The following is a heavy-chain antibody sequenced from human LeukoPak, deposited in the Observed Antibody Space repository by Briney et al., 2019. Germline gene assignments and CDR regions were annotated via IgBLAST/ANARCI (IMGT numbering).Heavy chain of an antibody. CDR2: ISIDGSTT. J-gene: IGHJ4*02. D-gene: IGHD2-15*01. Sequence: PGGSLRLSCVGSGFTFSSYWMHWVRQGPGKGLEWVSRISIDGSTTTYADSVKGRFTISRDNSKNTLYLQMNSLRAEDTAVYYCATLPGSPEGYCSGGSCYYFDYWGQGTLVTVSS. CDR1: GFTFSSYW. V-gene: IGHV3-74*01. CDR3: ATLPGSPEGYCSGGSCYYFDY.